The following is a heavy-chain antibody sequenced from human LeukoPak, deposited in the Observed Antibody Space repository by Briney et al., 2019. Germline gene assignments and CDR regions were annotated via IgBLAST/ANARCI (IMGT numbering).Heavy chain of an antibody. Sequence: SGGSLRLSCAGSGFTFRDSAMTWVRQAPGKGLEWVSLISFSGANTYYADSVKGRFTISRDNSKDTLYLQMNSLRAEDTAIYYCARDIQLSTWGLGTMVTVSS. J-gene: IGHJ3*01. V-gene: IGHV3-23*01. D-gene: IGHD5-24*01. CDR1: GFTFRDSA. CDR3: ARDIQLST. CDR2: ISFSGANT.